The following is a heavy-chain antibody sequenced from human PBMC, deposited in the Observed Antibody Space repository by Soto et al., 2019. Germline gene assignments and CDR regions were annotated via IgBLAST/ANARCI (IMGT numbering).Heavy chain of an antibody. D-gene: IGHD2-2*01. Sequence: ASVKVSCKXSGGTFSSYAISWVRQAPGQGLEWMGWISAYTDDPNYAQKFQGRVTMTIDTSTSTAYLDLRSLTSDDTAVYYCARVIPGAEAWFDPWGQGTLVTVSS. J-gene: IGHJ5*02. CDR3: ARVIPGAEAWFDP. CDR2: ISAYTDDP. V-gene: IGHV1-18*01. CDR1: GGTFSSYA.